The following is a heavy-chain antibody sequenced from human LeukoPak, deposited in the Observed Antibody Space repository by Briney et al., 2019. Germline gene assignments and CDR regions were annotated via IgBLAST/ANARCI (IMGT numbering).Heavy chain of an antibody. Sequence: PSETLSLTCTVSGGSISSYYWSWIRQPPGKGLNWIGYIYYSGSTNYNPSLKSRVTISVDTSKNQFSLKLSSVTAADTAVYYCARGGSTSYREFLYNWFDPWGQGTLVTVSS. V-gene: IGHV4-59*01. CDR1: GGSISSYY. D-gene: IGHD3-10*01. CDR3: ARGGSTSYREFLYNWFDP. J-gene: IGHJ5*02. CDR2: IYYSGST.